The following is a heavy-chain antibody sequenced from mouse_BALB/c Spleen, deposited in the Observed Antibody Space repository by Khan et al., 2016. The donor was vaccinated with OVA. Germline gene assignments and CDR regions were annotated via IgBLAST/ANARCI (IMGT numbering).Heavy chain of an antibody. D-gene: IGHD1-2*01. CDR2: ISPGSGDT. CDR3: ARRNYFGYTVAY. CDR1: GYTFTDYY. V-gene: IGHV1-77*01. Sequence: QMQLEESGAELARPGASVKLSCKASGYTFTDYYINWVKQRTGQGLEWIGEISPGSGDTYYNERFKGKAPLTADKSSSTAYMQLSSLTSEASAVYFCARRNYFGYTVAYWGQGTLVTVSA. J-gene: IGHJ3*01.